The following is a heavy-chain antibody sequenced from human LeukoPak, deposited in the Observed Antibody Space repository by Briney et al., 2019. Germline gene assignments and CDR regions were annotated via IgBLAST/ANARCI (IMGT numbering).Heavy chain of an antibody. CDR1: GGSISSYY. Sequence: PSEALSLTCTVSGGSISSYYWSWIRQPPGKGLEWIGYIYYSGSTNYNPSLQSRVTISVDTSKNQFSRRLSYVTAADTAVYYCARRKGDTAMVMFDYWGQGTLVTVSS. CDR3: ARRKGDTAMVMFDY. D-gene: IGHD5-18*01. CDR2: IYYSGST. J-gene: IGHJ4*02. V-gene: IGHV4-59*08.